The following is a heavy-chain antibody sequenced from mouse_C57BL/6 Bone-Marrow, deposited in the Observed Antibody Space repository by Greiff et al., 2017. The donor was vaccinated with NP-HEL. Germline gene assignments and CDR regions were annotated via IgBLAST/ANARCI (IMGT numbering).Heavy chain of an antibody. D-gene: IGHD1-1*01. J-gene: IGHJ3*01. CDR1: GYTFTTYP. CDR2: FHPYNDDT. Sequence: VKLQESGAELVKPGASVKMSCKASGYTFTTYPIEWMKQNHGKSLEWIGNFHPYNDDTKYNEKFKGKATLTVEKSSSTVYLELSRLTSDDSAVYYCARGNDGSSPFAYWGQGTLVTVSA. V-gene: IGHV1-47*01. CDR3: ARGNDGSSPFAY.